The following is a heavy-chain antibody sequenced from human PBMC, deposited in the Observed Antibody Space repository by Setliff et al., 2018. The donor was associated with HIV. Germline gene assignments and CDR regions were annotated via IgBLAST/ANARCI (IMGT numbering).Heavy chain of an antibody. Sequence: SETLSLTCTVSGGSISSGGYYWSWIRQHPGKGLEWIGYIYYSGSTYYNPSLKSRVTISVDTSKNQFSLRLSSVTAADTAVYYCAREGFYNSYYYYMDVWGIGTTVTVSS. V-gene: IGHV4-31*03. CDR2: IYYSGST. CDR3: AREGFYNSYYYYMDV. CDR1: GGSISSGGYY. D-gene: IGHD2-2*02. J-gene: IGHJ6*03.